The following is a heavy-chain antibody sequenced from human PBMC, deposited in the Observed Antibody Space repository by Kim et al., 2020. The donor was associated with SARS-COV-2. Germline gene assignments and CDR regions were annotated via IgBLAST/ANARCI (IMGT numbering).Heavy chain of an antibody. D-gene: IGHD6-19*01. J-gene: IGHJ4*02. CDR1: GFTFSSYG. CDR2: IAYDRSNK. V-gene: IGHV3-30*18. Sequence: GGSLRLSCAASGFTFSSYGMHWVRQAPGKGLEWVAVIAYDRSNKYYADSVKGRFTISRDNSKNTLYLQMNSLRAEDTAVYYCAKEDNTGYCSGWCDYWGQGTLVTVSS. CDR3: AKEDNTGYCSGWCDY.